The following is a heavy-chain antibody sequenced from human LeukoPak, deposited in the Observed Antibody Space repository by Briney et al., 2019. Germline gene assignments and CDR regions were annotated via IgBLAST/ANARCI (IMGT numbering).Heavy chain of an antibody. CDR1: GFTFSTYA. D-gene: IGHD6-19*01. J-gene: IGHJ4*02. CDR2: ISGSTGRT. V-gene: IGHV3-23*01. CDR3: ARYSSGWYSPFDY. Sequence: GGSLRLSCAASGFTFSTYAMSWVRQAPGKGLEWVSAISGSTGRTYYADSVKGRFTISRDNSKNTLYLQMNSLRAEDTAVYYCARYSSGWYSPFDYWGQGTLVTVSS.